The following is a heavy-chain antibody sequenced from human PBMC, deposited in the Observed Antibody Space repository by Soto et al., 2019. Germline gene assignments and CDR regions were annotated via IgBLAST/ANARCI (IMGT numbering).Heavy chain of an antibody. CDR2: IHGSGETT. V-gene: IGHV3-23*01. J-gene: IGHJ3*02. D-gene: IGHD1-26*01. CDR3: ARRSSGSSYAAFDI. CDR1: GFTFITYP. Sequence: QPWGSLRLSCAASGFTFITYPISFVRHSPLKWLEWVSSIHGSGETTYYAESVKGRFIISRDNSKNTLYLQMDSLTADDTAVYFCARRSSGSSYAAFDIWGQGTMV.